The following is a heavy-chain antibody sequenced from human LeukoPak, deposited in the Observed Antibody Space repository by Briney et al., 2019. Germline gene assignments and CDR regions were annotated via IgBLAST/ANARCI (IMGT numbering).Heavy chain of an antibody. J-gene: IGHJ5*02. D-gene: IGHD2-8*01. CDR1: GFTFSGYW. CDR3: ATQNMVYAIQTSEFDP. Sequence: GGSLRLSCTASGFTFSGYWMSWVRQAPGKGLEWVANIKHVGTEKYYVDSVKGRFTISRDNAKNSLYLQMNSLRAEDTAVYYCATQNMVYAIQTSEFDPWGQGTLVTVSS. V-gene: IGHV3-7*03. CDR2: IKHVGTEK.